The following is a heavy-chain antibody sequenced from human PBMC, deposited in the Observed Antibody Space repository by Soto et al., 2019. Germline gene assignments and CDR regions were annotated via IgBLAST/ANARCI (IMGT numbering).Heavy chain of an antibody. CDR2: IYYSGST. V-gene: IGHV4-31*03. J-gene: IGHJ4*02. Sequence: QVQLQESGPGLMKPSQTLSLTCTVSGGSISSGGYYWSWIRQHPGKGLEWIGYIYYSGSTYYNPSLKSRVTISVDTSKNQFSLKLSSVTAADTAVYYCARGGGYSYGYTDYYFDYWGQGTLVTVSS. D-gene: IGHD5-18*01. CDR3: ARGGGYSYGYTDYYFDY. CDR1: GGSISSGGYY.